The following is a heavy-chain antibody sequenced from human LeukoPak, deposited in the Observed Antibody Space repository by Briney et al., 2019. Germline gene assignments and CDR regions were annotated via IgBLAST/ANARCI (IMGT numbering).Heavy chain of an antibody. J-gene: IGHJ6*03. Sequence: SVMVSCKASGGTFSSYAISWVRQAPGQGLEWMGGIIPIFGTANYAQKFQGRVTITTDESTSTAYMELSSLRSEDTAVYYCASITMVRGVPLMDVWGKGTTVTVSS. V-gene: IGHV1-69*05. D-gene: IGHD3-10*01. CDR2: IIPIFGTA. CDR1: GGTFSSYA. CDR3: ASITMVRGVPLMDV.